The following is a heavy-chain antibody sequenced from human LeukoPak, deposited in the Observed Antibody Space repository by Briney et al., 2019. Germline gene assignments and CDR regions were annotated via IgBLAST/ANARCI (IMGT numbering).Heavy chain of an antibody. CDR3: SIGVPQLGFRSSTSSLMARYYYYMDV. J-gene: IGHJ6*03. Sequence: SETLSLTCTVSGGSISSGSYYWSWIRQPAGKGLEWIGRIYTSGSTNYNPSLKSRVTISVDTSKNQFSLKLNSVTAADTAMYYCSIGVPQLGFRSSTSSLMARYYYYMDVWGKGTTVTVS. D-gene: IGHD2-2*01. CDR1: GGSISSGSYY. V-gene: IGHV4-61*02. CDR2: IYTSGST.